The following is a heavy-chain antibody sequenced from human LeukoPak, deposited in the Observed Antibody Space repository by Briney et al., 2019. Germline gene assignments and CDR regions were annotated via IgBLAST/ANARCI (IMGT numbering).Heavy chain of an antibody. Sequence: GGSLRLSCAASGFTFDDYAMHWVRQAPGKGLEWVSGISWNSGSIGYADSVKGRFTISRDNAKNSLYLQMNSLRAEDTALYYCAKDISYRGYSYGYDYWGQGTLVTVSS. J-gene: IGHJ4*02. V-gene: IGHV3-9*01. D-gene: IGHD5-18*01. CDR3: AKDISYRGYSYGYDY. CDR1: GFTFDDYA. CDR2: ISWNSGSI.